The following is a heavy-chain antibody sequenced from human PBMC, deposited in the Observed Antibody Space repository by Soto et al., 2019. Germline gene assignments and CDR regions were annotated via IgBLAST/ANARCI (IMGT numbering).Heavy chain of an antibody. D-gene: IGHD2-15*01. V-gene: IGHV1-18*01. Sequence: QVRLVQSEAEKKKPGASVKVSCKAAGYTFTRDTIHWVRQAPGLGLEWMGRMDTYSADTSSAQKFQGRINMVTDRSTSTTYLELRSLRSDDTAVYYCASEDGGLGQGGLDLWGQGTLVTVSS. J-gene: IGHJ4*02. CDR2: MDTYSADT. CDR1: GYTFTRDT. CDR3: ASEDGGLGQGGLDL.